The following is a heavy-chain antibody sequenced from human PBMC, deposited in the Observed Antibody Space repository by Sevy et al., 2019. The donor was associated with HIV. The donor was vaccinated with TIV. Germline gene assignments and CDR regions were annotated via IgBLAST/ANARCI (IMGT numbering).Heavy chain of an antibody. J-gene: IGHJ3*02. V-gene: IGHV3-23*01. Sequence: VGSLRLSCAASGFTFSSYAMSWVRQAPGKGLEWVSAISGSGGSTYYADSVKGRFTISRDNSKNTLYLQMNSLRAEDTAVYYCAKGHEQWLVLDAFDIWGQGTMVTVSS. CDR1: GFTFSSYA. CDR2: ISGSGGST. CDR3: AKGHEQWLVLDAFDI. D-gene: IGHD6-19*01.